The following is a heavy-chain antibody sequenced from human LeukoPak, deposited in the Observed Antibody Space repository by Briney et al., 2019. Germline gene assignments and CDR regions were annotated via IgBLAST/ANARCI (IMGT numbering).Heavy chain of an antibody. J-gene: IGHJ5*02. Sequence: SVKVSCKASGGTFSSYAISWVRQAPGQGLEWMGGIIPIFGTANYAQKFQGRVTITADESTSTAYMELSSLRSEDTAVYYCASNIVVVPAAMGDWFDPWGQGTLVTVSS. CDR3: ASNIVVVPAAMGDWFDP. V-gene: IGHV1-69*13. CDR1: GGTFSSYA. D-gene: IGHD2-2*01. CDR2: IIPIFGTA.